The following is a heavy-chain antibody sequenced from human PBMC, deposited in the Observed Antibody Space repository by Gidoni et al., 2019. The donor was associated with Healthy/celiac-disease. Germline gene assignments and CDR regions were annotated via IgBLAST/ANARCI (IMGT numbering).Heavy chain of an antibody. J-gene: IGHJ4*02. CDR1: GFTFGDYA. D-gene: IGHD2-2*02. V-gene: IGHV3-49*03. CDR2: IRSKPYGGTT. CDR3: TRAIDIDTPLRGH. Sequence: EVQLVESGGGLVQPGRSLRLSCTASGFTFGDYAMSWFRQAPGKGLEWVGFIRSKPYGGTTEYAASVKGRFTISRDDSKSIAYLQMNSLKTEDTAVYYCTRAIDIDTPLRGHWGQGTLVTVSS.